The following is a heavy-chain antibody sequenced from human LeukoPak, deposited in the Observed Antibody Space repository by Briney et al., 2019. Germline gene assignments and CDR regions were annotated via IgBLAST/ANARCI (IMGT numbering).Heavy chain of an antibody. CDR2: IRYDGSNK. CDR1: GFTSSSYG. J-gene: IGHJ4*02. Sequence: GGSLRLSCAASGFTSSSYGMHWVRQAPGKGLEWVAFIRYDGSNKYYADSVKGRFTISRDNSKNTLYLQMNSLRAEDTAVYYCAKDQTYYFDYWGQGTLVTVSS. V-gene: IGHV3-30*02. CDR3: AKDQTYYFDY.